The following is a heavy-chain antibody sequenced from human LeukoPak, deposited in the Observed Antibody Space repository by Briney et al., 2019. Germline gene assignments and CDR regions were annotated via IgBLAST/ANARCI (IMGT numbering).Heavy chain of an antibody. D-gene: IGHD6-13*01. V-gene: IGHV4-39*01. CDR3: ARHCNSSWYSHFAF. Sequence: PSETLSLTCTVSGDSISSSTYYWGWIRQSPGKELEWIGSISYSGSTYYNPSLKSRVTISVDTSKNQFSLKLSSVTAADTAVYYCARHCNSSWYSHFAFWGQGTLVTVSS. J-gene: IGHJ4*02. CDR1: GDSISSSTYY. CDR2: ISYSGST.